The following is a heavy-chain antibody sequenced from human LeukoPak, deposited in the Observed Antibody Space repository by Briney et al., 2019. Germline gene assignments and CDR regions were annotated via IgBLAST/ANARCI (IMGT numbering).Heavy chain of an antibody. CDR3: ARDFDYSNYVFWFDP. CDR1: GYTFTGYY. CDR2: INPNSGGT. J-gene: IGHJ5*02. D-gene: IGHD4-11*01. V-gene: IGHV1-2*02. Sequence: ASVKVSCKASGYTFTGYYMHWVRQAPGQGLEWMGWINPNSGGTNYAQKFQGRVTMTRDTSISTAYMELSRLRSDDTAVYHCARDFDYSNYVFWFDPWGQGTLVTVSS.